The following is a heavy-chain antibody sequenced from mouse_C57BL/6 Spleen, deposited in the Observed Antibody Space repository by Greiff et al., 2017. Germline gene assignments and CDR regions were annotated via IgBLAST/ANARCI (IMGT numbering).Heavy chain of an antibody. V-gene: IGHV5-9-1*02. CDR2: ISSGGDYI. CDR3: TRITTVVPWYFDV. D-gene: IGHD1-1*01. CDR1: GFTFSSYA. Sequence: EVQLQESGAGLVKPGGSLKLSCAASGFTFSSYAMSWVRQTPEKRLEWVAYISSGGDYIYYADTVKGRFTISRDNARNTLYLQMSSLKSEDTAMYYCTRITTVVPWYFDVWGTGTTVTVSS. J-gene: IGHJ1*03.